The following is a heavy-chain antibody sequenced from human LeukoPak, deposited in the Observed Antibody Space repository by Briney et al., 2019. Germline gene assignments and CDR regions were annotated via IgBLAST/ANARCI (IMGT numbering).Heavy chain of an antibody. CDR3: ARVPYKPSYYYGSSGYTDY. CDR2: IYHSGST. V-gene: IGHV4-38-2*02. J-gene: IGHJ4*02. D-gene: IGHD3-22*01. Sequence: SETLSLTCTVSGYSISSGYFWGWIRQPPGKGLEWIGSIYHSGSTSYNPSLKSRLTISVDTSKNQFSLKLNFVTAADTAVYYCARVPYKPSYYYGSSGYTDYWGQGTLVTVSS. CDR1: GYSISSGYF.